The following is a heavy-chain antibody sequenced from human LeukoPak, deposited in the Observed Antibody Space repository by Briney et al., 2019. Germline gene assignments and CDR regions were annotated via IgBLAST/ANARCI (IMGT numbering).Heavy chain of an antibody. CDR3: ARTVVPAASSMDV. CDR1: GGSFSGYY. J-gene: IGHJ6*04. Sequence: SETLSLTCAVYGGSFSGYYWSWIRQPPGKGLERIGEINHSGSTNYNPSLKSRVTISVDTSKNQFSLKLSSVTAADTAVYYCARTVVPAASSMDVWGKGTTVTVSS. CDR2: INHSGST. V-gene: IGHV4-34*01. D-gene: IGHD2-2*01.